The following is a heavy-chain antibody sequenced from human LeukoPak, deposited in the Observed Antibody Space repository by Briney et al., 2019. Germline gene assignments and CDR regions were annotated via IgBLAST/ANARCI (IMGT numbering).Heavy chain of an antibody. J-gene: IGHJ4*02. CDR1: GFTFSSYG. CDR3: TTDPIAVADPNWGNFDY. V-gene: IGHV3-23*01. D-gene: IGHD6-19*01. Sequence: QPGGTLRLSCAASGFTFSSYGMSWVRQAPGKGLEWVSAISGSGGSTYYADSVKGRFTISRDNSKNTLYLQMNSLRAEDTAVYYCTTDPIAVADPNWGNFDYWGQGTLVTVSS. CDR2: ISGSGGST.